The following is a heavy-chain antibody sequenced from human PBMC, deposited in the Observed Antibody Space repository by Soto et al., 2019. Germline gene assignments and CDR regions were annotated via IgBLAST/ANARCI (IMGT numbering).Heavy chain of an antibody. D-gene: IGHD3-16*01. V-gene: IGHV1-45*02. CDR1: GYTFTYRY. CDR3: ASTYDDPMVDYYGMDV. CDR2: ITPFNGNT. Sequence: SVKVSCKASGYTFTYRYLHWVRQAPGQALEWMGWITPFNGNTNYAQKFQDRVTITRDRSMSTAYMELSSLRSEDTAMYYCASTYDDPMVDYYGMDVWGQGTTVTVSS. J-gene: IGHJ6*02.